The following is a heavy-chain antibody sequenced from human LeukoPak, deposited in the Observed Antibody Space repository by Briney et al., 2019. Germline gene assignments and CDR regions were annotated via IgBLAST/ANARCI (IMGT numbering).Heavy chain of an antibody. CDR3: VRAGIGYSFDS. CDR1: GVSISSYY. CDR2: IYHGGST. V-gene: IGHV4-59*01. Sequence: SETLSLACTVSGVSISSYYWSWIRQPPGKGLEWIGYIYHGGSTDYNPSLKSRVTISVDTSKNQLSLRLSSATAADTAVYYCVRAGIGYSFDSWGRGTLVTVSS. J-gene: IGHJ4*02. D-gene: IGHD5-18*01.